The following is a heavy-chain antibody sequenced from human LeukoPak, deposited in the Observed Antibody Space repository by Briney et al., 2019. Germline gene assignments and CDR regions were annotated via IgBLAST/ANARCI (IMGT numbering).Heavy chain of an antibody. CDR2: ISYSSSTI. CDR1: GFTFSSCA. Sequence: GGSLRLSCAASGFTFSSCAMSWVRQAPGKGLEWVSYISYSSSTIYYADSVKGRFTISRDNAKNSLYLQMNSLRDEDTAVYYCARDEETAAAGTFDCWGQGTLVTVSS. J-gene: IGHJ4*02. CDR3: ARDEETAAAGTFDC. D-gene: IGHD6-13*01. V-gene: IGHV3-48*02.